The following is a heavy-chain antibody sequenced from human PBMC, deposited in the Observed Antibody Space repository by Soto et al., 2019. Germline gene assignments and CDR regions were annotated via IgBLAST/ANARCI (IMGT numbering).Heavy chain of an antibody. J-gene: IGHJ3*02. CDR2: INHSGST. V-gene: IGHV4-34*01. CDR1: GGSFSGYY. D-gene: IGHD6-19*01. CDR3: ARARMRQWLVLQRAFDI. Sequence: SETLSLTCAVYGGSFSGYYWSWIRQPPGKGLEWIGEINHSGSTNYNPSLKSRVTISVDTSKNQFSLKLSSVTAADTAVYYCARARMRQWLVLQRAFDIWGQGTMVTVSS.